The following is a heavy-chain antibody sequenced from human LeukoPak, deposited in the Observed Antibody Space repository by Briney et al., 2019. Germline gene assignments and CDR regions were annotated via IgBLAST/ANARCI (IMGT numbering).Heavy chain of an antibody. D-gene: IGHD2-8*01. CDR3: ARDRHCVNGVCHSPAGMGV. V-gene: IGHV3-33*01. CDR2: IWFDGKNQ. Sequence: PGRSLRLSCAASGFILNSYGMHWVRQAPGKGLEWVADIWFDGKNQHFADSVRGRFAISRDNSKNTVYLQINSLRAEDTAVYYCARDRHCVNGVCHSPAGMGVWGQGTTVTVSS. J-gene: IGHJ6*02. CDR1: GFILNSYG.